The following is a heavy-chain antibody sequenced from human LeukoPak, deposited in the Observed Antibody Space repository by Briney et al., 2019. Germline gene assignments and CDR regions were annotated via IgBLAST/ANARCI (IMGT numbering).Heavy chain of an antibody. CDR3: ARDGGYSSSWRGGGMDV. J-gene: IGHJ6*02. Sequence: GGSLRLSCAASGFTFSSYAMHWVRQAPGKGLEYVSAISSNGGSTYYANSVKGRFTISRDNSKNTLYLQMGSLRAEDMAVYYCARDGGYSSSWRGGGMDVWGQGTTVTVSS. D-gene: IGHD6-13*01. V-gene: IGHV3-64*01. CDR1: GFTFSSYA. CDR2: ISSNGGST.